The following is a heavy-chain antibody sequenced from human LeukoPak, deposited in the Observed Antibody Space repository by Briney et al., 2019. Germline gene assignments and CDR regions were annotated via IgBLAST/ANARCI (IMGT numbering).Heavy chain of an antibody. Sequence: ASVKVSCKASGGIFSSYVISWVRQAPGQGLEWMGGIIPMFGTANYAQKFQGRVTITADKSTSTAYMELSSLRSEDTAVYYCARDLKYSSSWYRFDYWGQGTLVTVSS. V-gene: IGHV1-69*06. CDR1: GGIFSSYV. CDR2: IIPMFGTA. CDR3: ARDLKYSSSWYRFDY. D-gene: IGHD6-13*01. J-gene: IGHJ4*02.